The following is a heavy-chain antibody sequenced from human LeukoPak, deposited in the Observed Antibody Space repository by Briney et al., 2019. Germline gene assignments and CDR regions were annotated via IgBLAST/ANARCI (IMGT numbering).Heavy chain of an antibody. V-gene: IGHV3-74*01. J-gene: IGHJ6*03. CDR1: GFIFSNFW. CDR3: AKTFCSGGTCYPYNYYYMDV. CDR2: INNDGSST. Sequence: GGSLRLSCAASGFIFSNFWMHWVRQVPGKGLVWVSRINNDGSSTSYADSVKGRLTISRDNSKNTVYLQMNSLRPEDTAVYYCAKTFCSGGTCYPYNYYYMDVWGKGTAVTVSS. D-gene: IGHD2-15*01.